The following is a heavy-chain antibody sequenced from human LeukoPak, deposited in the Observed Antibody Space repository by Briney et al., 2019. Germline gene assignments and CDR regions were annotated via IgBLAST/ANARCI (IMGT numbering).Heavy chain of an antibody. V-gene: IGHV1-2*02. CDR2: INPNSGGT. CDR3: ARGLIHSSWYYGNWFDP. CDR1: GYTFTGYY. J-gene: IGHJ5*02. D-gene: IGHD6-13*01. Sequence: ASVKVSCKASGYTFTGYYMRWVRQAPGQGLEWMGWINPNSGGTNYAQKFQGRVTMTRDTSISTAYMELSRLRSDDTAVYYCARGLIHSSWYYGNWFDPWGQGTLVTVSS.